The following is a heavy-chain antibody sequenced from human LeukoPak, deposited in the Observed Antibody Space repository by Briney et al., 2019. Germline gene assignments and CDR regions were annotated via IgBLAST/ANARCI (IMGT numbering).Heavy chain of an antibody. V-gene: IGHV3-48*04. CDR2: ISSSSSTI. D-gene: IGHD3-3*01. CDR3: ASSLRFSIYYYYMDV. Sequence: GGSLRLPCAASGFTFSSYSMNWVRQAPGKGLEWVSYISSSSSTIYYADSVKGRFTISRDNAKNSLYLQMNSLRAEDTAVYYCASSLRFSIYYYYMDVWGKGTTVTVSS. J-gene: IGHJ6*03. CDR1: GFTFSSYS.